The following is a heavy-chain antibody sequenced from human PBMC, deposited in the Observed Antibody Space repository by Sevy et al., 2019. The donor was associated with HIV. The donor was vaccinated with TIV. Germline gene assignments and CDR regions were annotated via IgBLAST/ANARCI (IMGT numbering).Heavy chain of an antibody. CDR1: GYTFTGYD. D-gene: IGHD1-7*01. CDR3: ARGRGELELRAFYYYYMDV. J-gene: IGHJ6*03. CDR2: MNPNSGNT. Sequence: ASVKVSCKASGYTFTGYDINWVRQATGQGLEWMGWMNPNSGNTGYAQRFQGRVTMTRNTSISTAYMELSSLRSEDTAVYYCARGRGELELRAFYYYYMDVWGKGTTVTVSS. V-gene: IGHV1-8*01.